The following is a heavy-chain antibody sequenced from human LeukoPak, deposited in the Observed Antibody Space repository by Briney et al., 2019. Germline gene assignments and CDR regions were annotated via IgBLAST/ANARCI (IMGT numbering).Heavy chain of an antibody. CDR2: ISSSSSYI. CDR1: GFTFSSYS. J-gene: IGHJ4*02. V-gene: IGHV3-21*03. Sequence: GGSLRLSCAASGFTFSSYSMNWVRQAPGKGLEWVSSISSSSSYIYYADSVKGRFIISRDNAKNTLYLQMNSLRAEDTAVYYCVRYGSGCHFDYWGQGTLVTASS. CDR3: VRYGSGCHFDY. D-gene: IGHD3-10*01.